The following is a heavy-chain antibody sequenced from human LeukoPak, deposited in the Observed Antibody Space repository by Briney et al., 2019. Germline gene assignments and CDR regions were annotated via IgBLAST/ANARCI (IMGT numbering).Heavy chain of an antibody. CDR2: ISSSGSTI. D-gene: IGHD6-13*01. J-gene: IGHJ4*02. Sequence: PGGSLRLSCAASGFTFSDYYMSWIRQAPGKGLEWVSYISSSGSTIYYADSVKGRFTISRDNAKNSLYLQMNSLRAEDTAVYYCAKLLEGGAAASFDYWGQGTLVTVSS. CDR3: AKLLEGGAAASFDY. CDR1: GFTFSDYY. V-gene: IGHV3-11*01.